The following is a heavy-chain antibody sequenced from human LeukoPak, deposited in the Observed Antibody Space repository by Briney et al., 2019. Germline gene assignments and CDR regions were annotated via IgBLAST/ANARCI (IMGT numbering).Heavy chain of an antibody. Sequence: GGSLRLSCAASGFTFSSYWMSWVRQAPGKGLEWVANIKQDGSEKYYVDSVKGRFTISRDNAKNSLYLQMNSLRAEDTAVYYCARDVVRLRLGELSLAYFDYWGQGTLVTVSS. D-gene: IGHD3-16*02. CDR2: IKQDGSEK. CDR3: ARDVVRLRLGELSLAYFDY. V-gene: IGHV3-7*01. J-gene: IGHJ4*02. CDR1: GFTFSSYW.